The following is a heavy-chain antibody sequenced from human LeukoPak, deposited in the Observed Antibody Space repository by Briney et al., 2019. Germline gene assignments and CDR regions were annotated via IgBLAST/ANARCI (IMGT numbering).Heavy chain of an antibody. CDR1: GFTFSSYW. J-gene: IGHJ1*01. CDR3: AGYSGSYWSEYFQH. D-gene: IGHD1-26*01. Sequence: AGGSLRLSCAASGFTFSSYWMSWVRQAPGKGLEWVANIKQDGSEKYYVDSVKGRFTIPRDNAKNSLYLQMNSLRAEDTAVYYCAGYSGSYWSEYFQHWGQGTLVTVSS. V-gene: IGHV3-7*01. CDR2: IKQDGSEK.